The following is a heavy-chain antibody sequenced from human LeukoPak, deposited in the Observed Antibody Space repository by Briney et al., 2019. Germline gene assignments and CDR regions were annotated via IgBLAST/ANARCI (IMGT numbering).Heavy chain of an antibody. J-gene: IGHJ4*02. D-gene: IGHD3-3*02. V-gene: IGHV3-23*01. CDR3: AKFKDVISGYRYFDY. CDR2: ISGSGGST. CDR1: GFTFSSYA. Sequence: PGGSLRLSCAASGFTFSSYAMSWVRQAPGKGLEWVSAISGSGGSTYYADSVKGRFTISRDNSKNTLYLQMNSLRAEDTAVYYCAKFKDVISGYRYFDYWGQGTLVTVSS.